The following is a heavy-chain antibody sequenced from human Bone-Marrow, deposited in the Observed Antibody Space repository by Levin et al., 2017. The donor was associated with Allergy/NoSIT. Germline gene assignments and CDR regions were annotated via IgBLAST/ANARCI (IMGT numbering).Heavy chain of an antibody. J-gene: IGHJ4*02. D-gene: IGHD5-24*01. CDR2: IFYNGKT. CDR1: GYSINTSYH. CDR3: ARDEGYQRRELLSYVDC. V-gene: IGHV4-38-2*01. Sequence: PSETLSLTCAVSGYSINTSYHWGWFRQPPGKGLQWIGSIFYNGKTHYNPSLRSRLTISLDTSRHPFSLGPISVPAADTAVNFCARDEGYQRRELLSYVDCWGEGERVTGSS.